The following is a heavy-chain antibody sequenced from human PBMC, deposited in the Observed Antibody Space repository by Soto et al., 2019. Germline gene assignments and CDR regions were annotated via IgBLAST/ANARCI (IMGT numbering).Heavy chain of an antibody. D-gene: IGHD6-19*01. CDR1: GFTFSNAW. J-gene: IGHJ4*02. Sequence: EVQLVESGGGLVKPGGSLRLSCAASGFTFSNAWMSWVRQAPGKGLEWVSRIKSKTDGGTTDYAAPVKGRFTISRDDSKNTLYLQMNSLKTEDTAVYYCTTIIQWLVPGIDYWGQGTLVTVSS. CDR2: IKSKTDGGTT. V-gene: IGHV3-15*01. CDR3: TTIIQWLVPGIDY.